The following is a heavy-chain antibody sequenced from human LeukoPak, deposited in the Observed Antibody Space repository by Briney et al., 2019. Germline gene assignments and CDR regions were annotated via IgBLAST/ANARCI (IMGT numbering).Heavy chain of an antibody. J-gene: IGHJ4*02. Sequence: AGGSLRLSCAASGFTFSSYSMNWVRQAPGKGLEWVSSITSSSSYIYYADSVKGRFTISRDNAKNSLYLQMNSLRAEDTAVYYCARVGGVLFLDYWGQGTLVTVSS. CDR3: ARVGGVLFLDY. CDR1: GFTFSSYS. V-gene: IGHV3-21*01. CDR2: ITSSSSYI. D-gene: IGHD3-16*01.